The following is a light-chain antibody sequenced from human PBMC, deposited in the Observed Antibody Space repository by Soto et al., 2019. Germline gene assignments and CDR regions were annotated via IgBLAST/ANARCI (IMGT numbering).Light chain of an antibody. V-gene: IGKV3-15*01. CDR3: QQYSNWPPIT. CDR1: QSVGSS. J-gene: IGKJ5*01. CDR2: GAS. Sequence: EIVMTQSPATVSVSPGERVTLSCRATQSVGSSLAWYQQKPGQAPRLLIYGASTRASGIPARFSGSGSGTEFTLTISSLQSEDFAVYFCQQYSNWPPITFGQGTRLEI.